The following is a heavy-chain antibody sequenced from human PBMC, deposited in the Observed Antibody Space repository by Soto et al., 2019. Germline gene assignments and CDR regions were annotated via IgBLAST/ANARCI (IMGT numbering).Heavy chain of an antibody. Sequence: PGESLKISCQASGYRFTSYWIAWVRQVPGKGLEWVGIIYPGDSEVKYSPSFEGHITISVDRYESIAYLEWTSLKASDTAMYFCARHFDSSGYYPDYWGQGTQVTVSS. CDR2: IYPGDSEV. CDR1: GYRFTSYW. J-gene: IGHJ4*02. D-gene: IGHD3-22*01. V-gene: IGHV5-51*01. CDR3: ARHFDSSGYYPDY.